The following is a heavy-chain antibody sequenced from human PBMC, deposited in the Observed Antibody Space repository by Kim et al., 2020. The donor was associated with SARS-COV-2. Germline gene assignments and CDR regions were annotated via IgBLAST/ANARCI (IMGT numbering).Heavy chain of an antibody. D-gene: IGHD1-26*01. CDR2: ISAYNGNT. Sequence: ASVKVSCKASGYTFTSYGISWVRQAPGQGLEWMGWISAYNGNTNYAQKLQGRVTMTTDTSTSTAYMELRSLRSDDTAVYYCARLWSRRERESYYNYFDYWGQGTLVTVSS. V-gene: IGHV1-18*01. CDR1: GYTFTSYG. J-gene: IGHJ4*02. CDR3: ARLWSRRERESYYNYFDY.